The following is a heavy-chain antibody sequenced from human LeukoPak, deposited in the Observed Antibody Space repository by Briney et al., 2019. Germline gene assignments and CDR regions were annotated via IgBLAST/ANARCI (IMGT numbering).Heavy chain of an antibody. CDR2: IYYSGST. CDR3: ARPRKDDCTSTSCYTDY. Sequence: PSETLSLTCTVSGGSISSSNYYWGWIRQPPGKGLEWIGSIYYSGSTYYNPSLKSRGTISVDTSKNQFSLKLSSVTAADMAVYYCARPRKDDCTSTSCYTDYWGQGTLVTVSS. D-gene: IGHD2-2*02. J-gene: IGHJ4*02. V-gene: IGHV4-39*01. CDR1: GGSISSSNYY.